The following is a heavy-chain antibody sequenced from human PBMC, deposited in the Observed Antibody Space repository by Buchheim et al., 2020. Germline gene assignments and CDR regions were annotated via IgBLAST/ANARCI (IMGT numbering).Heavy chain of an antibody. CDR1: GYTFTYYY. CDR2: INPSDGRT. J-gene: IGHJ5*02. Sequence: QVQLVQSGAEVKKPGASVKASCKASGYTFTYYYIHWVRQAPGQGLEWMGVINPSDGRTTYAQKFQGRVPMTRDMSTSTVYMELSSLRSGDTAVYYCARGVAESGYYPQNWFDPWGQGTL. V-gene: IGHV1-46*01. CDR3: ARGVAESGYYPQNWFDP. D-gene: IGHD3-3*01.